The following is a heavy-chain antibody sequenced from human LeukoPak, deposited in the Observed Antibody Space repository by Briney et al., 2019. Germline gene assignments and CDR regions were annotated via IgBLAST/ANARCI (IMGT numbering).Heavy chain of an antibody. V-gene: IGHV3-30*18. CDR2: ISYDGSNK. CDR1: GFTFSSYG. D-gene: IGHD5-24*01. J-gene: IGHJ6*02. CDR3: AKVLEMATRGGYHYYGMDV. Sequence: PGGSLRLSCAASGFTFSSYGMHWVRQAPGKGLEWVAVISYDGSNKYYADSVKGRFTISRDNSKNTLYLQMNSLRAEDTAVYYCAKVLEMATRGGYHYYGMDVWGQGTTVTVSS.